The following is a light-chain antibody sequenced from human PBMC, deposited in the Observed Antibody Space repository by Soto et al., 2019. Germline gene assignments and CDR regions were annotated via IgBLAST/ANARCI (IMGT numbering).Light chain of an antibody. Sequence: EIVMTESPATLSVSPGERATLSCRASQTVSSNLAWYQQKPGQAPRLLIYDASTRATGIPARFSGSGSGTQFTLTISSLQSEDFAVYYCQQYNDWQRTFGQGTKVDIK. V-gene: IGKV3-15*01. CDR2: DAS. J-gene: IGKJ1*01. CDR3: QQYNDWQRT. CDR1: QTVSSN.